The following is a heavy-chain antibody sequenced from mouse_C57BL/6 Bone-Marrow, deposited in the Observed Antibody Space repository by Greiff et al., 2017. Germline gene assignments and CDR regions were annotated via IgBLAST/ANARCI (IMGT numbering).Heavy chain of an antibody. CDR1: GYTFTEYT. D-gene: IGHD1-1*01. V-gene: IGHV1-62-2*01. CDR3: ARHSLYYYGSRGYYAMDY. J-gene: IGHJ4*01. CDR2: FYPRSGSI. Sequence: QVQLKESGAELVKPGASVKLSCKASGYTFTEYTIHWVKQRSGQGLEWIGWFYPRSGSIKYNEKFKDKATLTADKSSSTVYMELSRLTSEDSAVYFCARHSLYYYGSRGYYAMDYWGQGTSVTVSS.